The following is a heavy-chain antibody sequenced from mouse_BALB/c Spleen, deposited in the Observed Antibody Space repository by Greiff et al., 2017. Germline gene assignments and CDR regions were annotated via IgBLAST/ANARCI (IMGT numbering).Heavy chain of an antibody. D-gene: IGHD1-2*01. V-gene: IGHV7-3*02. J-gene: IGHJ2*01. CDR2: IRNKANGYTT. CDR1: GFTFTDYY. Sequence: EVKVVESGGGLVQPGGSLRLSCATSGFTFTDYYMSWVRQPPGKALEWLGFIRNKANGYTTEYSASVKGRFTISRDNSQSILYLQMNTLRAEDSATYYCAREVTAYYFDYWGQGTTLTVSS. CDR3: AREVTAYYFDY.